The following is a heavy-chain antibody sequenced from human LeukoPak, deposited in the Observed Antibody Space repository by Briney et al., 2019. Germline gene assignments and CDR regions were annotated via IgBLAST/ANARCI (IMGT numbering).Heavy chain of an antibody. D-gene: IGHD3-22*01. CDR2: MSPSGTT. J-gene: IGHJ4*02. Sequence: PSETLSLTCTVSGDSVSSGNYYLSWIRQPPGKGLDWITYMSPSGTTKYNPSLKSRVTTSVDTSRTQFSLRLSSMTAADTAVYYCARGQDDRSGTFDYWGQGILVTVSS. CDR3: ARGQDDRSGTFDY. CDR1: GDSVSSGNYY. V-gene: IGHV4-61*01.